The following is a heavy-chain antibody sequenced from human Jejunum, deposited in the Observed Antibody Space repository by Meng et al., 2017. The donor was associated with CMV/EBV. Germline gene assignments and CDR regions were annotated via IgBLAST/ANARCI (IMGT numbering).Heavy chain of an antibody. D-gene: IGHD2-21*01. CDR1: TFTGFY. CDR3: TRDLYCGGNCYSAVEY. CDR2: TNPNNGGT. Sequence: TFTGFYISWVRQAPGQGLEWMGWTNPNNGGTNYAPKFQGRVTMTSDTSTSTAYMDLSRLTSDDTAVYYCTRDLYCGGNCYSAVEYWGQGTLVTVSS. J-gene: IGHJ4*02. V-gene: IGHV1-2*02.